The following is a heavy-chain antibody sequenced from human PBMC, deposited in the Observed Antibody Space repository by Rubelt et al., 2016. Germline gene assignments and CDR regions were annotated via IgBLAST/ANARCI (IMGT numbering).Heavy chain of an antibody. CDR3: ARQYGDSYYFDY. CDR1: GFSISSGYL. Sequence: QLQLQESGPGLVKPSETLSLTCTVSGFSISSGYLWGWIRQPPGKGLEWIGSISHSGTTYYNPSLKSRFALSLDTSKNHFSLKLTSVTAADTAVYYCARQYGDSYYFDYWGQGTLVTVSS. CDR2: ISHSGTT. D-gene: IGHD4-17*01. V-gene: IGHV4-38-2*02. J-gene: IGHJ4*02.